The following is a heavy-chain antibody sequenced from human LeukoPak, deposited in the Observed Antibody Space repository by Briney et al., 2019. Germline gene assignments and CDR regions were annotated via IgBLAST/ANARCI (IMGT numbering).Heavy chain of an antibody. D-gene: IGHD3-16*01. CDR2: IYSGGST. CDR1: GFTVSSNY. J-gene: IGHJ6*03. V-gene: IGHV3-66*02. CDR3: ARDLGGYYYYMDV. Sequence: PGGSLRLSCAASGFTVSSNYMSWVRQAPGKGLEWVSVIYSGGSTYYADSVKGRFTISRDNSKNTLYLQMNSLRAEDTAVYYFARDLGGYYYYMDVWGKGTTVTVSS.